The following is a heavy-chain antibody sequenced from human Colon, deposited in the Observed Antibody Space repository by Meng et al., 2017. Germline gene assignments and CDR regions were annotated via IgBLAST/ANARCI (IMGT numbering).Heavy chain of an antibody. CDR3: ARDRKHYGERGWFDP. V-gene: IGHV4-30-4*01. J-gene: IGHJ5*02. D-gene: IGHD4-17*01. CDR2: IYYSGST. CDR1: GGSISSGDYY. Sequence: QGKPHESGPGLVQPSQTLSLPCTVSGGSISSGDYYWSWIRQPPGKGLEWIGYIYYSGSTYSNASLKSRVTISIDRSKNQFSLKLSSVTAADTAVYYCARDRKHYGERGWFDPWGQGTLVTVSS.